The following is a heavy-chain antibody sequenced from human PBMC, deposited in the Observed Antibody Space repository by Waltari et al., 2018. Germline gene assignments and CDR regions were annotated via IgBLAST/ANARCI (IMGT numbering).Heavy chain of an antibody. CDR2: IIPIFGTA. J-gene: IGHJ4*02. CDR3: ARRGGVFGVVTPFDY. V-gene: IGHV1-69*01. D-gene: IGHD3-3*01. Sequence: QVQLVQSGAEVKKPGSSVKVSCKASGGTFSSYAISWVRQAPGQGLEWMGGIIPIFGTANYAQKFQGRVTITADESTSTAYRELSSLRAEDTAVYYWARRGGVFGVVTPFDYWGQGTLVTVSS. CDR1: GGTFSSYA.